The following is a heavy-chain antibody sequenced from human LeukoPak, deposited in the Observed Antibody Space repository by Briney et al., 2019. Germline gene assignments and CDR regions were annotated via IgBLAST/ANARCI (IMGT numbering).Heavy chain of an antibody. J-gene: IGHJ3*02. D-gene: IGHD6-19*01. CDR3: TRAGGPYSSGWDDAFDI. CDR1: GFTFGDYA. V-gene: IGHV3-49*03. CDR2: IRSKAYGGTT. Sequence: GGSLRLSCTASGFTFGDYAMSWFRQAPGKGLEWVGFIRSKAYGGTTEYAASVKGRFTISRDDSKSIAYPQMNSLKTEDTAVYYCTRAGGPYSSGWDDAFDIWGQGTMVTVSS.